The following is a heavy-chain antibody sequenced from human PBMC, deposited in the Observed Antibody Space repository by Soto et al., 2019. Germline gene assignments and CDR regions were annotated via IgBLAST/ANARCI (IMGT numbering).Heavy chain of an antibody. CDR2: IIASFGTA. CDR1: GGTFSSYA. Sequence: QVQLVQSGAEVKKPGSSVKVSCTASGGTFSSYAINWVRQAPGHGLEWMGGIIASFGTANYAQKFQGRVTITADESTSTAYMELSSLRSEATSVYYCARDRGAVWGQATLVTVSS. CDR3: ARDRGAV. V-gene: IGHV1-69*01. J-gene: IGHJ4*02. D-gene: IGHD3-10*01.